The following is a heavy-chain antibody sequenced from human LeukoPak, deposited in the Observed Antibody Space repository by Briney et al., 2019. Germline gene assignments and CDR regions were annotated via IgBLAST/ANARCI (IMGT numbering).Heavy chain of an antibody. V-gene: IGHV3-7*01. CDR3: ARGVYSSGWYPDNFDY. J-gene: IGHJ4*02. CDR2: INQNGGDK. Sequence: PGGSLRLSCAASGFTFSSYWMSWVRQAPGKGLEWVANINQNGGDKYYVGSVKGRYTISRDNAKDLLYLQMNSLRVEDTAVYYCARGVYSSGWYPDNFDYWGQGTLVTVSS. CDR1: GFTFSSYW. D-gene: IGHD6-19*01.